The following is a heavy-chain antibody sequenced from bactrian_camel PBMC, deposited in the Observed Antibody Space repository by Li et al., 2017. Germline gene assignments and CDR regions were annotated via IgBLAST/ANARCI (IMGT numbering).Heavy chain of an antibody. CDR3: AAGRWRSDCMRANVYSD. CDR2: TYVGSDGRP. CDR1: GYTYDTYC. Sequence: QLVESGGGSVQAGGSLRLSCAARGYTYDTYCMGWFRRPPGKEREGIAVTYVGSDGRPHYFDSVKGRFTISVDIAENTMWMQMNGLEPEDSGMYYCAAGRWRSDCMRANVYSDWGQGTQVTVS. V-gene: IGHV3S63*01. J-gene: IGHJ4*01. D-gene: IGHD2*01.